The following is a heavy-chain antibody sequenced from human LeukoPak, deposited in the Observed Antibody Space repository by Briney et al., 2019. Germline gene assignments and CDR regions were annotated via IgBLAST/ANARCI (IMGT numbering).Heavy chain of an antibody. D-gene: IGHD2-15*01. CDR2: INPNSGGT. J-gene: IGHJ4*02. CDR1: GYIFTGYY. V-gene: IGHV1-2*02. CDR3: ASDERYCNGDNCHPDLGY. Sequence: GASVKVSCKASGYIFTGYYLFWVRQAPGQGLEWMGCINPNSGGTMYGQKFQGRVTLTRDTSIRTTYMELSSLRSDDTAVHYCASDERYCNGDNCHPDLGYWGQGTLVTVSS.